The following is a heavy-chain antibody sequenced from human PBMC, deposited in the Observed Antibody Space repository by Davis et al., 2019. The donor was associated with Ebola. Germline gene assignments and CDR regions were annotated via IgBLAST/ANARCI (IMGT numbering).Heavy chain of an antibody. CDR1: GGSFSGYY. Sequence: SATLSLTCAVYGGSFSGYYWSWIRQPSGKGLEWIGEIKHSGNTNYNLSLKSRVTITADKSKNQFSLKLRSVTAAATAVYYCAREGSFLELWENDAFDIWGQGTMVTVSS. CDR2: IKHSGNT. J-gene: IGHJ3*02. D-gene: IGHD1-7*01. CDR3: AREGSFLELWENDAFDI. V-gene: IGHV4-34*01.